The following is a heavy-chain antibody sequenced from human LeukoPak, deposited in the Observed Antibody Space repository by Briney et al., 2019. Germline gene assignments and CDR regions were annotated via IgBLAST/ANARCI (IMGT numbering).Heavy chain of an antibody. J-gene: IGHJ4*02. CDR3: AGRAQTTGWSFDY. Sequence: SGTLSLTCIVSGGSVSSYYWSWIRQPAGKGLEWIGQIHTSGSTNYNPSLKSRVAMSVDTSKNQFSLELSSVTAADTAVYYCAGRAQTTGWSFDYWGQGALVTVSS. CDR2: IHTSGST. D-gene: IGHD6-19*01. V-gene: IGHV4-4*07. CDR1: GGSVSSYY.